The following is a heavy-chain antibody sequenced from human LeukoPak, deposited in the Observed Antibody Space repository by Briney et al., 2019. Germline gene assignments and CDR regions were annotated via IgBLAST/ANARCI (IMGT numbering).Heavy chain of an antibody. Sequence: ASVKVSCKASGYTFTSYDINRVRQASGQGLEWMGWMNPNSGNTDYAQKFQGRVTITRNTSISTAYMELSSLRSEDTAVYYCARGHDFWRGYYMDVWGKGTTVTVSS. J-gene: IGHJ6*03. CDR3: ARGHDFWRGYYMDV. CDR1: GYTFTSYD. CDR2: MNPNSGNT. V-gene: IGHV1-8*03. D-gene: IGHD3-3*01.